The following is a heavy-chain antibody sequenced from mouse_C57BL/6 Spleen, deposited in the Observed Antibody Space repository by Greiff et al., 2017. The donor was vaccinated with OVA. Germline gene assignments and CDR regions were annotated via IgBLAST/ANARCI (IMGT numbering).Heavy chain of an antibody. CDR3: AIDPVAY. CDR2: IDPSDSYT. CDR1: GYTFTSYW. J-gene: IGHJ3*01. V-gene: IGHV1-69*01. Sequence: QVQLKQPGAELVMPGASVKLSCKASGYTFTSYWMHWVKQRPGQGLEWIGEIDPSDSYTNYNQKFKGKSTLTVDKSSSTAYMQLSSLTSEDSAVYYCAIDPVAYWGQGTLVTVSA.